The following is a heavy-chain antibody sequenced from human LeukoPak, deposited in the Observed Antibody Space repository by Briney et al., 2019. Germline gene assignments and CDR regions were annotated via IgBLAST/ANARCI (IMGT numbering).Heavy chain of an antibody. V-gene: IGHV5-10-1*01. J-gene: IGHJ4*02. CDR1: GSSFTSYW. CDR3: ATQQYDILTGYLTPYDY. Sequence: GESLKISCKGSGSSFTSYWISWVRQLPGKGLEWMGRIDPSDSYTNYSPSFQGHVTISADKSISTAYLQWSSLKASDTAMYYCATQQYDILTGYLTPYDYWGQGTLVTVSS. D-gene: IGHD3-9*01. CDR2: IDPSDSYT.